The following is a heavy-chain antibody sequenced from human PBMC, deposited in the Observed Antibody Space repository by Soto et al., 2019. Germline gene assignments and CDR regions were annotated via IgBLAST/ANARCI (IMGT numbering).Heavy chain of an antibody. D-gene: IGHD5-18*01. CDR2: ISYDGSNK. Sequence: PGGSLRLSCAASGFTFSSYGMHWVRQAPGKGLEWVAVISYDGSNKYYADSVKGRFTISRDNSKNTLYLQMNSLRAEDTAVYYCAKDGGVDTAMVTYYYYGMDVWGQGTTVTV. J-gene: IGHJ6*02. CDR3: AKDGGVDTAMVTYYYYGMDV. V-gene: IGHV3-30*18. CDR1: GFTFSSYG.